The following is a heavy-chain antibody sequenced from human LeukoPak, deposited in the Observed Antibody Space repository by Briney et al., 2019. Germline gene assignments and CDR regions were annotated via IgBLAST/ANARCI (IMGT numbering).Heavy chain of an antibody. CDR3: AREVHSTRHFDY. D-gene: IGHD6-13*01. J-gene: IGHJ4*02. V-gene: IGHV1-2*02. CDR2: INCNRGDT. CDR1: GYTFIGYY. Sequence: ASVKASFKASGYTFIGYYIHWLRQAPGLGLEWMGWINCNRGDTNYAQTLQGRVTMTRDTSISTAYMELSSLKSDDTAVYYCAREVHSTRHFDYWGQGTLVTVSS.